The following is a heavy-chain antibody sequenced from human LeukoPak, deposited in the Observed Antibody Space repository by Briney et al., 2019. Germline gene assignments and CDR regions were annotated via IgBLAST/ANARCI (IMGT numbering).Heavy chain of an antibody. CDR1: GGSSSSNY. Sequence: SETLSLTCTVSGGSSSSNYWSWIRQPPGKGLEWIGYIYYSGSTNYNPSLKSRVTISVDTSKNQFSLKLSSVTAADTAVYYCARNYYYDSSGYFDYFDYWGQGTLVTVSS. CDR3: ARNYYYDSSGYFDYFDY. V-gene: IGHV4-59*01. CDR2: IYYSGST. J-gene: IGHJ4*02. D-gene: IGHD3-22*01.